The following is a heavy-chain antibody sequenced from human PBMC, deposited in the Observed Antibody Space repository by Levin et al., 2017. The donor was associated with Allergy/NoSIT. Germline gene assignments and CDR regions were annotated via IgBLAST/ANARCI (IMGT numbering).Heavy chain of an antibody. CDR2: ISSSGSII. J-gene: IGHJ4*02. Sequence: PGGSLRLSCAASGFTFSDYYMSWIRQAPGKGLEWVSYISSSGSIIYYADSVKGRFSISRDNAKNSLYLQMNSLRAEDTAMYYCARRVSGYEDYFDYWGQGTLVTVSS. D-gene: IGHD5-12*01. CDR1: GFTFSDYY. V-gene: IGHV3-11*01. CDR3: ARRVSGYEDYFDY.